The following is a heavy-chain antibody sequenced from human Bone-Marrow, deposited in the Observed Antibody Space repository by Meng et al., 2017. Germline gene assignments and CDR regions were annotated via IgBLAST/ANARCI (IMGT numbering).Heavy chain of an antibody. CDR3: TLTVTTQFDY. D-gene: IGHD4-17*01. V-gene: IGHV3-73*02. J-gene: IGHJ4*02. Sequence: VQLVGSGGGLVQPGGSLKLSCAASGFTFSGSAMHWVRQASGKGLEWVGRIRSKANSYATAYAASVKGRFTISRDDSKNTAYLQMNSLKTEDTAVYYCTLTVTTQFDYWGQGTLVTVSS. CDR1: GFTFSGSA. CDR2: IRSKANSYAT.